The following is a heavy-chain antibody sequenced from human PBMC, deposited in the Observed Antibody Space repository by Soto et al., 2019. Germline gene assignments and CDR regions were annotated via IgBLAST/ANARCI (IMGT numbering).Heavy chain of an antibody. CDR2: IATYNSNR. CDR1: GDTFTNFG. CDR3: APVLRGVVNWFDT. D-gene: IGHD3-10*01. J-gene: IGHJ5*02. Sequence: HLVQSGPEVKKPGASITVSCKTSGDTFTNFGLSWVRQAPGQGLEWMGWIATYNSNRNYAQKFQGRRTLTTATSTSTAYMALNSLRYDDTAVYYCAPVLRGVVNWFDTWGQGTLVTVSS. V-gene: IGHV1-18*01.